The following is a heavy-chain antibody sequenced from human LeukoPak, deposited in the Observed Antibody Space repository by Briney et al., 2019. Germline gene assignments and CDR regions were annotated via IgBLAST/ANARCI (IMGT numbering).Heavy chain of an antibody. V-gene: IGHV1-2*02. CDR2: INPKTGAT. CDR3: ARAVPQISTTADWFDP. J-gene: IGHJ5*02. Sequence: ASVRVSCKASGYSFNGHNMHWVRQAPGQGLEWMGWINPKTGATNYEHKFQGRVTVTRDTSITTVYMEMNRLTSDDTAVYFCARAVPQISTTADWFDPWGRGTLVTVSS. D-gene: IGHD1-7*01. CDR1: GYSFNGHN.